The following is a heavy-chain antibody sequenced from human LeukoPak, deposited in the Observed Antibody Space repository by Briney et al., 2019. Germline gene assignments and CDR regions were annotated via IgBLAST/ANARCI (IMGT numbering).Heavy chain of an antibody. D-gene: IGHD6-13*01. J-gene: IGHJ4*02. CDR3: ASWAAAGIDY. Sequence: ASVRVSCKASGYTFTGYYMHWVRQAPGQGLEWMGWINPNSGGTNYAQKFQGRVSMTRDTSIGTAYMELSRLRSDDTAVYYCASWAAAGIDYWGQGTLVTVSS. V-gene: IGHV1-2*02. CDR2: INPNSGGT. CDR1: GYTFTGYY.